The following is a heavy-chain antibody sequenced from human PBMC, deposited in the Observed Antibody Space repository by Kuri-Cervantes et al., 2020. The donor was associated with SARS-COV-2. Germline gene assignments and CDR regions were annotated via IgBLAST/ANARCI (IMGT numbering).Heavy chain of an antibody. J-gene: IGHJ5*02. CDR3: ARGGSTDYDFWSGYYRGWNWFDP. CDR1: GFTFSSYS. D-gene: IGHD3-3*01. V-gene: IGHV3-21*01. Sequence: GESLKISCVASGFTFSSYSMNWVRQAPGKGLEWVSSISSSSSYIYYADSVKGRFTISRDNAKNSLYLQMNSLRAEDTAVYYCARGGSTDYDFWSGYYRGWNWFDPWGQGTLVTVSS. CDR2: ISSSSSYI.